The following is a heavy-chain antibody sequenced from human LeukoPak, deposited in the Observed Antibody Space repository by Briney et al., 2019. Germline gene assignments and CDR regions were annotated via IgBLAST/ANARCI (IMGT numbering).Heavy chain of an antibody. CDR2: INPSGGST. CDR3: ARHQLLSNWFDP. Sequence: GASVKVSCKASGYTFTSNYMLWVRQAPGQGLEWMGIINPSGGSTSYAQKFQGRVTMTRDTSTSTVYMELSSLRSEDTAVYYCARHQLLSNWFDPWGQGTLVTVSS. D-gene: IGHD2-2*01. J-gene: IGHJ5*02. CDR1: GYTFTSNY. V-gene: IGHV1-46*01.